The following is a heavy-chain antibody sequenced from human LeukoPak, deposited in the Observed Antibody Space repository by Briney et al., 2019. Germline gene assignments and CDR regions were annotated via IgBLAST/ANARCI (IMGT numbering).Heavy chain of an antibody. D-gene: IGHD6-19*01. CDR2: IKQDGSEK. CDR3: ARVRAQQWLAYDY. Sequence: PGGSLRLSCAASGFTFSSYWMSWVRQAPGKGLEWVANIKQDGSEKYYVDSVKGRFTISRDNAKNSLYLQMNSLRVEDTAVYYCARVRAQQWLAYDYWGQGTLVTVSS. CDR1: GFTFSSYW. V-gene: IGHV3-7*01. J-gene: IGHJ4*02.